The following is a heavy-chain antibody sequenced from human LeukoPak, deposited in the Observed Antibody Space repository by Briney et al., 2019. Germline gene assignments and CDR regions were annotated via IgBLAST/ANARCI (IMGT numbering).Heavy chain of an antibody. CDR1: GFTFSSYA. D-gene: IGHD6-6*01. CDR2: ISGSGGST. V-gene: IGHV3-23*01. J-gene: IGHJ4*02. Sequence: GGSLRLSCAASGFTFSSYAMSWVRQAPGKGLGWVSAISGSGGSTYYADSVKGRFTISRDNSKNTLYLQMNSLRAEDTAVYYCAKGGEYSSSHFDYWGQGTLVTVSS. CDR3: AKGGEYSSSHFDY.